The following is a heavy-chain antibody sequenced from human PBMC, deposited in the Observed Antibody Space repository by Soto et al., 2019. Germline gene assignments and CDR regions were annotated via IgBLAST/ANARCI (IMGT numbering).Heavy chain of an antibody. CDR2: ISAYNGNT. Sequence: ASVKVSCKASGYTFTSYGISWVRQAPGQGLEWMGWISAYNGNTNYAQKLQCRVTMTTDTSTSTAYMELRSLRSDDTAVYYCARDLGRYSGSYYYYYYGMDVWGQGTTVTVSS. V-gene: IGHV1-18*01. CDR1: GYTFTSYG. J-gene: IGHJ6*02. D-gene: IGHD1-26*01. CDR3: ARDLGRYSGSYYYYYYGMDV.